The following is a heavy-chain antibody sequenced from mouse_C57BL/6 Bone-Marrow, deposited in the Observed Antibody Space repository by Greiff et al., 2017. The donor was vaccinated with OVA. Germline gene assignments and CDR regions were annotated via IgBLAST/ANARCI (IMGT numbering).Heavy chain of an antibody. Sequence: EVQLVESGGGLVKPGGSLKLSCAASGFTFSAYGMHWVRQAPEKGLEWVAYISSGSSTIYYADTVKGRFTISRDNAKNTLFLQMTSLRSEDTAMYYCARQDGYYYYYAMDYWGQGTSVTVSS. CDR3: ARQDGYYYYYAMDY. CDR2: ISSGSSTI. CDR1: GFTFSAYG. V-gene: IGHV5-17*01. D-gene: IGHD2-3*01. J-gene: IGHJ4*01.